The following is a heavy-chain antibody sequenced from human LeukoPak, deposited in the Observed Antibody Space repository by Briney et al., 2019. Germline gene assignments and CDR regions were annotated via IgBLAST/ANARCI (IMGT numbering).Heavy chain of an antibody. CDR1: GYTFTSYD. J-gene: IGHJ4*02. V-gene: IGHV1-8*01. CDR3: ARYSSSWYSDNDY. Sequence: ASVKVSCKASGYTFTSYDINWVRQATGQGLEWMGWMNPNSGNTGYAQKFQGRVTMTRNTSISTAYMELSSLRSEDTAVYYCARYSSSWYSDNDYWGQGTLVTVSP. CDR2: MNPNSGNT. D-gene: IGHD6-13*01.